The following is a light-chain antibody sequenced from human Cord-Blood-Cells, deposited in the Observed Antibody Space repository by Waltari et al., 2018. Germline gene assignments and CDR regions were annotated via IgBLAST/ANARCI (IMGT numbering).Light chain of an antibody. J-gene: IGKJ2*01. CDR3: QQCYSTPYT. CDR1: QSISRY. Sequence: DIQMTHSPSSLSASVGDRVTITCRAGQSISRYLNWYQQKPGKAPKLLIYAASSFQSGVPSRSSGSGSGTDFPLTISSLQPEDFATYYCQQCYSTPYTFGPGNKLEIK. CDR2: AAS. V-gene: IGKV1-39*01.